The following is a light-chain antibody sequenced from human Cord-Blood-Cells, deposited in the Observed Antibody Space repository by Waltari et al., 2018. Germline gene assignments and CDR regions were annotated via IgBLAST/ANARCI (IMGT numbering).Light chain of an antibody. J-gene: IGLJ1*01. V-gene: IGLV2-14*04. CDR3: SSYTSSSTPYV. Sequence: GTSSDVGGYNYVSWYQQHPGKAPKLMIYDVSNRPSGVSNRFSGSKSGNTASLTISGLQAEDEADYYCSSYTSSSTPYVFGTGTKVTVL. CDR2: DVS. CDR1: SSDVGGYNY.